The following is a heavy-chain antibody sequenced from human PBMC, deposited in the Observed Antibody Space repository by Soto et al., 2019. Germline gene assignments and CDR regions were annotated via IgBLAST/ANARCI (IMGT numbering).Heavy chain of an antibody. V-gene: IGHV5-51*01. D-gene: IGHD2-8*02. CDR1: GYAFSRYW. CDR3: ARGYCTATICDPWFDP. CDR2: IYPGYSDT. Sequence: GESLKISCQGSGYAFSRYWIAWVRQMPGKGLEWMGIIYPGYSDTRYSPSFQGQVTISVDKSITTAYLQWSSLKDSDTAMYYCARGYCTATICDPWFDPWGQGTQVTAPQ. J-gene: IGHJ5*02.